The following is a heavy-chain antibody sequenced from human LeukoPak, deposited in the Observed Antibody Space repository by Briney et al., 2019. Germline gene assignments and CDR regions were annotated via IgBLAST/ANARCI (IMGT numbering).Heavy chain of an antibody. Sequence: VSVKVSCKASGYTFTSYFIHWVRQAPGQGPEWMGIINPSGGSTTYAQKFQGRVTMTRDTSTTTVYMELSSLRSEDTAVYYCARGGEMATVPHLYYFDDWGQGTLVTVSS. CDR2: INPSGGST. J-gene: IGHJ4*02. CDR3: ARGGEMATVPHLYYFDD. V-gene: IGHV1-46*01. D-gene: IGHD5-24*01. CDR1: GYTFTSYF.